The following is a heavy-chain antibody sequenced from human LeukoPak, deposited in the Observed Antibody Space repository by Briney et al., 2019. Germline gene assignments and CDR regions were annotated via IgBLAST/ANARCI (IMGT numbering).Heavy chain of an antibody. D-gene: IGHD6-13*01. V-gene: IGHV3-48*02. J-gene: IGHJ4*02. CDR3: ARDDSSWFY. CDR2: ISSSGGTT. CDR1: GFTFSAYG. Sequence: GGSLRLSCAASGFTFSAYGMNWVRQASGKGLEWVSFISSSGGTTYYADSVSGRFTISRDNAKNSLYLQMNSLRDEDTAVYYCARDDSSWFYWGQGTLVTVSS.